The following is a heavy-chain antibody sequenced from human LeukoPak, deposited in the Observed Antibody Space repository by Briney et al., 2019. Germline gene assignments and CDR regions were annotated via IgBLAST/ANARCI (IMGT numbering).Heavy chain of an antibody. CDR3: ARPSGGYSKYYYYYYYMDV. D-gene: IGHD6-13*01. V-gene: IGHV1-2*02. CDR2: INPDSGGT. J-gene: IGHJ6*03. CDR1: GYTFTGYY. Sequence: GASVKVSRKASGYTFTGYYMHWVRQAPGQGLEWMGWINPDSGGTNYAQKFQGRVTMTRDTSISTAYMELSRLRSDDTAVYYCARPSGGYSKYYYYYYYMDVWGKGTTVTVSS.